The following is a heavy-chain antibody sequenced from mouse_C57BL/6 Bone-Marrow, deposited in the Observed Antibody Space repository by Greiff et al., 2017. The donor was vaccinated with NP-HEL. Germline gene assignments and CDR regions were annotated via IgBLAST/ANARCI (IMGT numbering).Heavy chain of an antibody. V-gene: IGHV1-69*01. CDR2: IDPSDSYT. Sequence: VQLQQPGAELVMPGASVKLSCKASGYTFTSYWMHWVKQRPGQGLEWIGEIDPSDSYTNYNQKFKGKSTLTVDKSSSTAYMQLSSLTSEDSAVYYCARYYYGSSWWYFDVWGTGTTVTVSS. J-gene: IGHJ1*03. CDR1: GYTFTSYW. CDR3: ARYYYGSSWWYFDV. D-gene: IGHD1-1*01.